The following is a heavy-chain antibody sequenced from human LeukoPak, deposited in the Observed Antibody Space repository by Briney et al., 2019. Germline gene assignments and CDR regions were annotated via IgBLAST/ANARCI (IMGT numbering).Heavy chain of an antibody. CDR2: IYYSGST. CDR3: ARPDGYGDRGAFDI. D-gene: IGHD4-17*01. V-gene: IGHV4-59*01. CDR1: GGSISSFY. Sequence: SETLSLTCAVFGGSISSFYWSWIRQPPGKGLEWIGYIYYSGSTNYNPSLKSRVTISVDRSKNQFSLKLSSVTAADTAVYYCARPDGYGDRGAFDIWGQGTMVTVSS. J-gene: IGHJ3*02.